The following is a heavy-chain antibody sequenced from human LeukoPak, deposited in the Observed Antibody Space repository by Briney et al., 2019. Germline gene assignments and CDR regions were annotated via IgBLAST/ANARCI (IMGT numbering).Heavy chain of an antibody. CDR2: ISYDGSNK. D-gene: IGHD3-22*01. J-gene: IGHJ6*02. CDR1: GFTFSSYP. V-gene: IGHV3-30*04. Sequence: GGSLRLSCAASGFTFSSYPMHWVRQAPGKGLEWVAVISYDGSNKYYADSVKGRFTISRDNAKNSLYLQMNSLRAEDTAVYYCAREKPDSSGYYSYYYYGMDVWGQGTTVTVSS. CDR3: AREKPDSSGYYSYYYYGMDV.